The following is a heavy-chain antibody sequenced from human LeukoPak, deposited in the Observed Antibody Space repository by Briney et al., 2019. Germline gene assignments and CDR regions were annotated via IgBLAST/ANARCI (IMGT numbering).Heavy chain of an antibody. J-gene: IGHJ4*02. CDR1: GGSISSSSYY. V-gene: IGHV4-39*07. Sequence: PSETLSLTCTVSGGSISSSSYYWGWIRQPPGKGLEWIGSIYYSGSTYYNPSLKSRVTISVDTSKNQFSLKLSSVTAADTAVYYCARELHSGSYNLDYWGQGTQVTVSS. CDR2: IYYSGST. D-gene: IGHD1-26*01. CDR3: ARELHSGSYNLDY.